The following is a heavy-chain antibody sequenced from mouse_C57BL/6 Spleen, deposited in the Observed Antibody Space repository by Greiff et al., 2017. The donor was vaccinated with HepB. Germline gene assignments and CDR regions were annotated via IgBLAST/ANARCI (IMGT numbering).Heavy chain of an antibody. V-gene: IGHV5-6*01. D-gene: IGHD2-4*01. Sequence: EVKLVESGGDLVKPGGSLKLSCAASGFTFSSYGMSWVRQTPDKRLEWVATISSGGSYTYYPDSVKGRFTISRDNAKNTLYLQMSSLKSEDTAMYYCAGGGYDYLFDYWGQGTTRTVSS. CDR1: GFTFSSYG. CDR2: ISSGGSYT. CDR3: AGGGYDYLFDY. J-gene: IGHJ2*01.